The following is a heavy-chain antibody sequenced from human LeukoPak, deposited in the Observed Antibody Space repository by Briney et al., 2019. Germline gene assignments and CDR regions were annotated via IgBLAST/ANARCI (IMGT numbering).Heavy chain of an antibody. D-gene: IGHD1-26*01. CDR1: GFTVSSNY. J-gene: IGHJ4*02. Sequence: PGGSLRLSCAASGFTVSSNYMSWVRQAPGKGLEWVSVIYSGGSTYYADSVKGRFTISRDNAKNSLYLQMNSLRAEGTAVYYCAREGWELGNYFDYWGQGTLVTVSS. CDR3: AREGWELGNYFDY. CDR2: IYSGGST. V-gene: IGHV3-53*01.